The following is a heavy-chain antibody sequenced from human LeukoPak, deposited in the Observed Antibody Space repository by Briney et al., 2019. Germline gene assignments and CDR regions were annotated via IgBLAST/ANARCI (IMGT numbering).Heavy chain of an antibody. J-gene: IGHJ4*02. CDR1: GYTFTGYY. Sequence: ASVKVSCKASGYTFTGYYMHWVRQAPGQGLEWMGRINPNNGATNYAQKLQGRVTITGDTSTSTVYMELSSLRSEDTAVYYCARVFYTVAYDYWGQGTLVTVSS. V-gene: IGHV1-2*06. CDR3: ARVFYTVAYDY. D-gene: IGHD5-12*01. CDR2: INPNNGAT.